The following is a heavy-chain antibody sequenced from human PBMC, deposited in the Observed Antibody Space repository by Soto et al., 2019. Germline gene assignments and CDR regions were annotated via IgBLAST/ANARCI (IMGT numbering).Heavy chain of an antibody. Sequence: ESLSLACIVSVVSFTRCTWSWVRQPANKGLEWIGRVFSSVSATYSPSLKSRVRISMDTPENRISLKLDSVTAADAGVYYCTRDGMTTGDTWGPGTLVTVSS. D-gene: IGHD2-21*02. CDR2: VFSSVSA. J-gene: IGHJ4*02. V-gene: IGHV4-4*07. CDR1: VVSFTRCT. CDR3: TRDGMTTGDT.